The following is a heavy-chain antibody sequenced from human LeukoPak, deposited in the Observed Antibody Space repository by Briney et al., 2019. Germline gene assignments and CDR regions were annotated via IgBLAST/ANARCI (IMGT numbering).Heavy chain of an antibody. V-gene: IGHV3-33*01. Sequence: GGSLRLSCAASGFTFSSYGIHWVRQAPGKGLEWVAVIWYDGSNKYYADSVKGRFTISRDNSKNTLHLQMNSLRAEDTAVYYCARGTDYGGNSCDYWGQGTLVTVSS. CDR3: ARGTDYGGNSCDY. CDR1: GFTFSSYG. CDR2: IWYDGSNK. J-gene: IGHJ4*02. D-gene: IGHD4-23*01.